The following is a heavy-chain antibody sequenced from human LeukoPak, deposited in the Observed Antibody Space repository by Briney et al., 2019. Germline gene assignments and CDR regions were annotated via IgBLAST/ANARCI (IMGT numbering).Heavy chain of an antibody. J-gene: IGHJ4*02. CDR1: GGSFSGYY. CDR3: ARQYGYSYDFDY. CDR2: INHSGST. Sequence: SETLSLTCAVYGGSFSGYYWSWIRQPPGKGLEWIGEINHSGSTNYNPSLKSRVTISVDTSKNQFSLKLTSVTAADTAVYYCARQYGYSYDFDYWGQGTLVTVSS. D-gene: IGHD5-18*01. V-gene: IGHV4-34*01.